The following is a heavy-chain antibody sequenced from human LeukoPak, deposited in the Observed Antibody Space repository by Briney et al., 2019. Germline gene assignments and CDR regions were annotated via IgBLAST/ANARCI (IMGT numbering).Heavy chain of an antibody. CDR2: INPNSGGT. J-gene: IGHJ4*02. CDR3: ARSQQSTMIVVVTSYYFDY. D-gene: IGHD3-22*01. Sequence: ASVTVSCKASGYTFTDYYMHWVRQAPGQGLEWMGWINPNSGGTDYAQKFQGRVTMTRDTSISTVYMELSRLRSDATAVYYCARSQQSTMIVVVTSYYFDYWGQGTLVTVSS. CDR1: GYTFTDYY. V-gene: IGHV1-2*02.